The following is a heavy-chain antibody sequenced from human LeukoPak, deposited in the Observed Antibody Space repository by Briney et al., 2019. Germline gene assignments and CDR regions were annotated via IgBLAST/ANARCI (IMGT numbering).Heavy chain of an antibody. D-gene: IGHD1-26*01. Sequence: GGSLRLSCAASGFTVSSNYMSWVRQAPGKGLEWVANIKQDGSEKYYVDSVKGRFTISRDNAKNSLYLQMNSLRAEDTAVYYCARDTTTSGIVGATKDSAFDIWGQGTMVTVSS. CDR3: ARDTTTSGIVGATKDSAFDI. J-gene: IGHJ3*02. CDR1: GFTVSSNY. CDR2: IKQDGSEK. V-gene: IGHV3-7*01.